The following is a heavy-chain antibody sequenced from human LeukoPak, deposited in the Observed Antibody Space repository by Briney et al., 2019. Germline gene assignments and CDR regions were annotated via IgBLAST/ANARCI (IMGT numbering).Heavy chain of an antibody. CDR3: AKDLSRTAVAGHDY. V-gene: IGHV3-30*02. J-gene: IGHJ4*02. D-gene: IGHD6-19*01. Sequence: PGGSLRLSCAAPGFTFSSYGMHWVRQAPGKGLEWVAFIRYDGSNKYYADSVKGRFTISRDNSKNTLYLQMNSLRAEDTAVYYCAKDLSRTAVAGHDYWGQGTLVTVSS. CDR2: IRYDGSNK. CDR1: GFTFSSYG.